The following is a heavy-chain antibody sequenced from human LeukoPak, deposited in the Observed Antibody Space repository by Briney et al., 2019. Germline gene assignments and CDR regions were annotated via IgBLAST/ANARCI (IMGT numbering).Heavy chain of an antibody. CDR1: GGSARDTY. V-gene: IGHV4-34*01. D-gene: IGHD6-13*01. Sequence: SETLSLTCAVYGGSARDTYWSWIRHPPGKGLEWIGEIHHSGSTKYNPFLKSRVTISLDTSKNQFSLKLNSMTAADTAVYYCAGHVSAAAGGRWGQGTLVTVSS. CDR3: AGHVSAAAGGR. CDR2: IHHSGST. J-gene: IGHJ4*02.